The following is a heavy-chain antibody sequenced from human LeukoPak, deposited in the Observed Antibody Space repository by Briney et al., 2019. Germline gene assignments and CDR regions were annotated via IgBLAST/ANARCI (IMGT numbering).Heavy chain of an antibody. D-gene: IGHD3-16*01. CDR2: ISGSGDVK. Sequence: GGSLRLSCAASGFTLSSYNMNWVRQAPGKGLEWVSGISGSGDVKWYADSVKGRFIISRDNSKNTLYLQMNSLRAEDTAVYYCAQDGASIRFDNWGQGTLVTVSS. J-gene: IGHJ4*02. CDR3: AQDGASIRFDN. CDR1: GFTLSSYN. V-gene: IGHV3-23*01.